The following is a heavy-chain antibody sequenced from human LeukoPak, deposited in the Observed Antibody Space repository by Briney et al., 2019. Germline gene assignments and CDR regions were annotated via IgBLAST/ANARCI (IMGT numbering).Heavy chain of an antibody. D-gene: IGHD1-26*01. CDR3: VRSRFSASSFDY. V-gene: IGHV3-74*01. Sequence: GGSLRLSCAASGFTFSTYWMHWVRQTPGKGLVWVARINSDGSTTSYAVSVKGRFTISRDNAKNTLFLQMNSLRDEDTAVYFCVRSRFSASSFDYWGQGTLVTVSS. CDR1: GFTFSTYW. J-gene: IGHJ4*02. CDR2: INSDGSTT.